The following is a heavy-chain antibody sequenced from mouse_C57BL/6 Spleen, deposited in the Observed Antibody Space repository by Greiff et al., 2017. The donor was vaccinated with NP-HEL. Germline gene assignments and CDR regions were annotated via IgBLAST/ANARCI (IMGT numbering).Heavy chain of an antibody. CDR2: ISYDGSN. J-gene: IGHJ2*01. D-gene: IGHD1-1*01. V-gene: IGHV3-6*01. Sequence: EVQLVESGPGLVKPSPSLSLTCSVTGYSITSGYYWNWIRQFPGNKLEWMGYISYDGSNNYNPSLKNRISITRDTSKNQFFLKLNSVTTEDTATYYCARVIITTVVFDYWGQGTTLTVSS. CDR1: GYSITSGYY. CDR3: ARVIITTVVFDY.